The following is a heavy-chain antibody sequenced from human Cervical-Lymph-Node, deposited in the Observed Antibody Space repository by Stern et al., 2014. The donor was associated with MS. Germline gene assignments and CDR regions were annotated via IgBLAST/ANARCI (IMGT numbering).Heavy chain of an antibody. CDR1: GFTFSSAW. Sequence: EVQLVESGGVLVQPGGSLRLSCAASGFTFSSAWMYWVRQAPGKGLVCVSRINIDGSSTYYADSVKGRFNTSRDNAKSTLYLQMNSLRAEDTAVYYCTSGNYGMDVWGQGTTVTVSS. D-gene: IGHD1-26*01. J-gene: IGHJ6*02. CDR2: INIDGSST. V-gene: IGHV3-74*01. CDR3: TSGNYGMDV.